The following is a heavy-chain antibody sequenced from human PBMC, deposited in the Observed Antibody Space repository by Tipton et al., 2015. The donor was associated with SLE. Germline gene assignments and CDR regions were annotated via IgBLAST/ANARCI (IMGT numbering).Heavy chain of an antibody. Sequence: SLRLSCAASGFTFSNYAMHWVRQAPGKGLEWVAVISYDGSNKYYADSVKGRFTVSRDNSKNTLYLQMNSLRGEDTAVYYCARVIAAPSYGMYFCGQGTAITVSS. CDR1: GFTFSNYA. CDR3: ARVIAAPSYGMYF. CDR2: ISYDGSNK. V-gene: IGHV3-30*04. J-gene: IGHJ6*02. D-gene: IGHD2-21*01.